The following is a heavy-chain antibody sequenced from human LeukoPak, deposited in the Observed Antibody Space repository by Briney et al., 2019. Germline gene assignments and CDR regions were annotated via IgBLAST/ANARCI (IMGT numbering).Heavy chain of an antibody. CDR1: GYTFTGYY. J-gene: IGHJ6*02. CDR2: INPNSGGT. V-gene: IGHV1-2*06. CDR3: ATFGNWNDNDYYYYYGMDV. D-gene: IGHD1-1*01. Sequence: GASVKVSCKASGYTFTGYYMHWVRQAPGQGLEWMGRINPNSGGTNYAQKFQGRVTMTRDTSISTVYMELSRLRSDDTAVYYCATFGNWNDNDYYYYYGMDVWGQGTTVTVSS.